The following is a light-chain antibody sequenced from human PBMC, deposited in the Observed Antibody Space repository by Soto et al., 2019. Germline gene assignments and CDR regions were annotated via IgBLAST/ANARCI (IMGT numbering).Light chain of an antibody. J-gene: IGLJ2*01. CDR3: AAWDDSMGRVL. Sequence: QSVLTQPPSASGTPGQRVSISCSGSSSNIKFNPVKWYQQLPGTAPKLLIYSTNQRPSGVPDRFSGSRSGTSASLAINGLQSDDEADHFCAAWDDSMGRVLFGGGTKVTVL. CDR1: SSNIKFNP. CDR2: STN. V-gene: IGLV1-44*01.